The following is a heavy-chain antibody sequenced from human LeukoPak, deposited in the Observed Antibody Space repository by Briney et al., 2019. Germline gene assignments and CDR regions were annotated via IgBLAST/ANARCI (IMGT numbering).Heavy chain of an antibody. D-gene: IGHD3-22*01. CDR3: ARDGSYYYDSSGYYQPFDY. J-gene: IGHJ4*02. V-gene: IGHV5-51*01. Sequence: GESLKISCKGSGYSFTSYWIGWVRQMPGKGLEWMGIIYPGDSDTRYSPSFQGQVTISADKSISTAYLQWSSLKASDTAMYYCARDGSYYYDSSGYYQPFDYWGQGTLVTVSS. CDR2: IYPGDSDT. CDR1: GYSFTSYW.